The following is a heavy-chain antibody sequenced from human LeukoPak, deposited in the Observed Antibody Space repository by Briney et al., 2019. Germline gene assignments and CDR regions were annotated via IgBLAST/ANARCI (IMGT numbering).Heavy chain of an antibody. D-gene: IGHD2-15*01. Sequence: ASVKLSCAASGFTFTGYYMSWVRQAPGQGLEWMGGINPNSGGTNSAQKFKGRVTMTRDTSISTAYMELSRLRSDDTAVYYCARDDRSGYWGQGTLVTVSS. V-gene: IGHV1-2*02. CDR3: ARDDRSGY. CDR1: GFTFTGYY. CDR2: INPNSGGT. J-gene: IGHJ4*02.